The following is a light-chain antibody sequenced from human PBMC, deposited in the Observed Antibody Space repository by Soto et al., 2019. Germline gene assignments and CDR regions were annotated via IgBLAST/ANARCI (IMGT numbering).Light chain of an antibody. J-gene: IGKJ1*01. CDR1: QIIANY. V-gene: IGKV1-39*01. CDR3: QQSYSSPPT. Sequence: DIQMTQCPSSLSASVGDRVTITCRTSQIIANYLNWYQQKPGKAPTLLIYAAFSLQSGVPSRFSGSGSGTEFILTISSLQPEDFATYYCQQSYSSPPTFGQGTKVDI. CDR2: AAF.